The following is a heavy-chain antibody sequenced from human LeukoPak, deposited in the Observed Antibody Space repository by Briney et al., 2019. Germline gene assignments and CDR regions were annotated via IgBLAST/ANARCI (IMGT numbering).Heavy chain of an antibody. CDR1: GDSTSSDRYY. Sequence: PSETLSLTCTVSGDSTSSDRYYGGWVGQPPGKGLEWIGYIYYSGSTNYNPSLKSRVTISVDTSKNQFSLKLSSVTAADTAVYYCARKHYDFWSGGGAYYFDYWGQGTLVTVSS. CDR2: IYYSGST. V-gene: IGHV4-61*01. J-gene: IGHJ4*02. D-gene: IGHD3-3*01. CDR3: ARKHYDFWSGGGAYYFDY.